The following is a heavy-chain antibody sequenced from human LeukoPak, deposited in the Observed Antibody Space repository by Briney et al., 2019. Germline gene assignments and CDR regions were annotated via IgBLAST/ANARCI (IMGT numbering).Heavy chain of an antibody. CDR3: ARLSGYSYGYPFDY. J-gene: IGHJ4*02. CDR1: GGSISTYY. V-gene: IGHV4-59*01. Sequence: PSETLSLTCTVSGGSISTYYWSWIRQPPGKGLEWIGYIYYSGSTNYNPSLKSRVTISVDTYKNQFSLKLSSVTAADTAMYYCARLSGYSYGYPFDYWGQGTLVTVSS. CDR2: IYYSGST. D-gene: IGHD5-18*01.